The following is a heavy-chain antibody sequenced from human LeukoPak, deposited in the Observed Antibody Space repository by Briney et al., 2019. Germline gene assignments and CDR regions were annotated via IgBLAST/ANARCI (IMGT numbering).Heavy chain of an antibody. J-gene: IGHJ4*02. CDR3: ASSGAPTGYFDY. D-gene: IGHD3-10*01. CDR2: ISSSSSYI. Sequence: GESLRLSCAASGFTFSSYAMSWVRQAPGKGLEWVSSISSSSSYIYYADSVKGRFTISRDNAKNSLYLQMNSLRAEDTAVYYCASSGAPTGYFDYWGQGTLVTVSS. V-gene: IGHV3-21*01. CDR1: GFTFSSYA.